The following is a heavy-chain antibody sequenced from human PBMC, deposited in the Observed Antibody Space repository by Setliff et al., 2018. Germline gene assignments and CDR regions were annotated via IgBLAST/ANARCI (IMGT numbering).Heavy chain of an antibody. CDR1: GYNFITTG. D-gene: IGHD3-9*01. V-gene: IGHV1-2*06. Sequence: ASVKVSCKTSGYNFITTGISWVRQAPGQGPEWMGRFHPYSGHTNYAQNFQGRVTMTMDASITTVYMELSRLTSDDTAVYYCVRQDILTSYYMFDYWGKGTTVTVSS. J-gene: IGHJ6*04. CDR2: FHPYSGHT. CDR3: VRQDILTSYYMFDY.